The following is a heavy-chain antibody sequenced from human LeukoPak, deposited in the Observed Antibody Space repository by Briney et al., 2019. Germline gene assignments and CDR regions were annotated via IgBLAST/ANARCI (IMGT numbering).Heavy chain of an antibody. V-gene: IGHV3-21*01. CDR1: GFTFSSYS. CDR2: ISSSSSYI. J-gene: IGHJ3*02. D-gene: IGHD6-19*01. CDR3: ARPSTQGRVAGAFDI. Sequence: GGSLRLSCAASGFTFSSYSMNWVRQAPGKELEWVSSISSSSSYIYYADSVKGRFTISRDNAKNSLYLQMNSLRAEGTAVYYCARPSTQGRVAGAFDIWGQGTMVTVSS.